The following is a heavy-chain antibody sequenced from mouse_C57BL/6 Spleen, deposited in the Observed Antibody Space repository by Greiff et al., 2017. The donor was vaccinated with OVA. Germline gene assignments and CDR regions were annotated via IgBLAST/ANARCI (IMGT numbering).Heavy chain of an antibody. CDR1: GYTFTSYW. J-gene: IGHJ3*01. Sequence: QVQLQQPGAELVMPGASVKLSCKASGYTFTSYWMHWVKQRPGQGLEWIGEIDPSDSYTNYNQKFKGKSTLTVDKSSSTAYMQLSSLTSEDSAVYYCARGYSNSRFAYWGQGTLVTVSA. D-gene: IGHD2-5*01. V-gene: IGHV1-69*01. CDR3: ARGYSNSRFAY. CDR2: IDPSDSYT.